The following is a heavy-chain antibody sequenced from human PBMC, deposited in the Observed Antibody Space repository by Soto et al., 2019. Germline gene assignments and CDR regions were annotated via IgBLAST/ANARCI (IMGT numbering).Heavy chain of an antibody. Sequence: SETLSLTCTVSGGSISSYYWSWIRQPPGKGLEWLGYIYYNGNTNYNPSLKSRVTISVDTSKNQISLKLSSVTAADTAVYYCARGPHNAAAAFYYGMDVWGQGTTVTVSS. CDR1: GGSISSYY. CDR3: ARGPHNAAAAFYYGMDV. V-gene: IGHV4-59*01. CDR2: IYYNGNT. D-gene: IGHD6-13*01. J-gene: IGHJ6*02.